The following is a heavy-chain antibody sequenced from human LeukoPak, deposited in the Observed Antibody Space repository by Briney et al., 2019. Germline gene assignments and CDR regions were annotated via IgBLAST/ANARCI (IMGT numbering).Heavy chain of an antibody. CDR2: ISGSGGNT. J-gene: IGHJ3*02. CDR3: AKDRFCSGAGCSDAFDI. Sequence: GGSLRVSCAAAGVSFCSYAMYWGCHALGKGLEWVSYISGSGGNTYYADSVKGRFTISRDNSKSTLYLQMNSLRSEDTAVYYCAKDRFCSGAGCSDAFDIWGQGTMVTVSS. V-gene: IGHV3-23*01. CDR1: GVSFCSYA. D-gene: IGHD2-15*01.